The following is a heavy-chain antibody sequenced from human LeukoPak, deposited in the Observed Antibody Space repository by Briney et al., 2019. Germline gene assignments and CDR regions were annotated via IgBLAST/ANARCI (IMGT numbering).Heavy chain of an antibody. V-gene: IGHV4-59*01. CDR2: FHNSGTS. CDR1: DDSISDYY. D-gene: IGHD6-19*01. J-gene: IGHJ4*02. Sequence: SETLSLTCTVSDDSISDYYRGWIRQPPGKGLEWIGYFHNSGTSTYNPSLKSRVTISADTSKNQFSLKLSSVTAADTAVYYCARVGSWYYFDYWGQGTPVTVSS. CDR3: ARVGSWYYFDY.